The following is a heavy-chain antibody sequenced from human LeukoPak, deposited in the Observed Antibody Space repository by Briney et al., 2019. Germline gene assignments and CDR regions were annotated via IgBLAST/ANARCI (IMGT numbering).Heavy chain of an antibody. CDR3: AREAAVYGRVFDY. J-gene: IGHJ4*02. CDR1: GGSISSGGYY. CDR2: IYYSGSP. Sequence: SSQTLSLTCTVSGGSISSGGYYWRWIRQHPGKGLEWIGYIYYSGSPYYNPSLKSRVTISVDTSKNQFSLKLSSVTAADTAVYYCAREAAVYGRVFDYWGQGTLVTVSS. D-gene: IGHD6-25*01. V-gene: IGHV4-31*03.